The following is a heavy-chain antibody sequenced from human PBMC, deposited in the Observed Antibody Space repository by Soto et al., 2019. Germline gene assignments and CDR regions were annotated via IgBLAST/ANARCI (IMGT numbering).Heavy chain of an antibody. V-gene: IGHV4-30-2*01. CDR1: GDSISSGGYS. CDR2: IDRSGST. Sequence: PSETLSLTCTVSGDSISSGGYSWSWIRQPPGMGLEWVGYIDRSGSTYYNPSLQSRVTISVDRSSHQFSLSLTSVTAADTAFYYCARDGAWRGFDVWGQGTTVTVSS. CDR3: ARDGAWRGFDV. D-gene: IGHD1-26*01. J-gene: IGHJ6*02.